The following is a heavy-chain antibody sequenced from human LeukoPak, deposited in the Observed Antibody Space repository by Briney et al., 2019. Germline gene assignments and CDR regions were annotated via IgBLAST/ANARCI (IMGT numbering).Heavy chain of an antibody. CDR3: ARDKAHPFMITFGGVIVNDY. CDR2: ISAYNGNT. J-gene: IGHJ4*02. CDR1: GYTFTSYG. V-gene: IGHV1-18*01. Sequence: GASVKVSCKASGYTFTSYGISWVRQAPGQGLEWMGWISAYNGNTNYAQKLQGRVTMTTDTSTSTAYMELRSLRSDDTAVYYCARDKAHPFMITFGGVIVNDYWGQGTLVTVSS. D-gene: IGHD3-16*02.